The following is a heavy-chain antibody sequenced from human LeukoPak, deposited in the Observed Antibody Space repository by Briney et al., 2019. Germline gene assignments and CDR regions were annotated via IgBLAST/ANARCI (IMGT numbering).Heavy chain of an antibody. D-gene: IGHD5-18*01. Sequence: GGSLRLSCAASGFTFSSHWMSWVRQAPGRGLEWVANIKQDGSGKYYVDSMKGRFTISRDNAENSLYLQMNSLRAEDTAVYYCARHSLDAFDIWGQGTMVTVSS. CDR3: ARHSLDAFDI. J-gene: IGHJ3*02. V-gene: IGHV3-7*01. CDR1: GFTFSSHW. CDR2: IKQDGSGK.